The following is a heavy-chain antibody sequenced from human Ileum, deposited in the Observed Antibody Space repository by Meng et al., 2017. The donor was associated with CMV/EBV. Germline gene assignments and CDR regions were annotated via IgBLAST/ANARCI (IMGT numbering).Heavy chain of an antibody. Sequence: GSISSGDNYWSWIRQPPGKGLEWIGYIYYSGSTYYNPSLKSRLTISIDTSKNQFSLKLNSVTAADAAIYSCARVPGGSSYYSRFDPWGQGTLVTVSS. J-gene: IGHJ5*02. CDR2: IYYSGST. CDR1: GSISSGDNY. D-gene: IGHD3-3*01. V-gene: IGHV4-30-4*08. CDR3: ARVPGGSSYYSRFDP.